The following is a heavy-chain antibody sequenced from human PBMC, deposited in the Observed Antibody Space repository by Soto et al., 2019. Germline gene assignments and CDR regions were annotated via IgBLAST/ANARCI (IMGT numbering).Heavy chain of an antibody. Sequence: PGGSLRLSCAASGFTFSSYAMSWVRQAPGKGLEWVSAISGSGGSTYYADSVKGRFTISRDNSKNTLYLQMNSLRAEDTAVYYCAKQQPYCGGDCYSGLFDYWGQGTLVTVSS. CDR1: GFTFSSYA. V-gene: IGHV3-23*01. CDR3: AKQQPYCGGDCYSGLFDY. D-gene: IGHD2-21*02. CDR2: ISGSGGST. J-gene: IGHJ4*02.